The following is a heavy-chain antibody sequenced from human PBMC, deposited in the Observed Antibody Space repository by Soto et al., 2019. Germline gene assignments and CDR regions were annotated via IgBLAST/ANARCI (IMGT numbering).Heavy chain of an antibody. D-gene: IGHD2-8*01. CDR1: GYTFTGYY. CDR3: ARDLEGYCTNGVCESWYFDL. J-gene: IGHJ2*01. V-gene: IGHV1-2*02. CDR2: INPNSGGT. Sequence: QVQLVQSGAEVKKPGASVKVSCKASGYTFTGYYMHWVRQAPGQGLEWMGWINPNSGGTNSAQTFQGRVTMTRDTSISTAYMELSRLRSDDTAVYYCARDLEGYCTNGVCESWYFDLWGRGTLVTVSS.